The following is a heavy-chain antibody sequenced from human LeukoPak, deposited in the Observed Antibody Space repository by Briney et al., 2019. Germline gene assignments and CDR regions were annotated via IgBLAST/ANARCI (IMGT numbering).Heavy chain of an antibody. Sequence: SETLSLTCTVSGGSISNYYWSWIRQTPGKGLEWIGYIHNSGSTQYNPSLKSPDRISVDTSKNQFSMKVNSVTAADTAVYYCARGGGWGNWNDAVDYWGQGTLVTVSS. CDR1: GGSISNYY. CDR2: IHNSGST. J-gene: IGHJ4*02. D-gene: IGHD1-1*01. CDR3: ARGGGWGNWNDAVDY. V-gene: IGHV4-59*01.